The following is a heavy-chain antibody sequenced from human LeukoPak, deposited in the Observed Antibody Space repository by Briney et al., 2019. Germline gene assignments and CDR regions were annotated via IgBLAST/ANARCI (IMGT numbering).Heavy chain of an antibody. CDR1: GFTFSSYA. V-gene: IGHV3-23*01. CDR2: ISGSGGST. Sequence: PGGSLRLSCAASGFTFSSYAMSWVRQAPGKGLEWVSAISGSGGSTYYADSVKGRFTISRDNPKNTLYLQMNSLRAEDTAVYYCAKEEGYCSSTSCYLYWGQGTLVTVSS. D-gene: IGHD2-2*01. J-gene: IGHJ4*02. CDR3: AKEEGYCSSTSCYLY.